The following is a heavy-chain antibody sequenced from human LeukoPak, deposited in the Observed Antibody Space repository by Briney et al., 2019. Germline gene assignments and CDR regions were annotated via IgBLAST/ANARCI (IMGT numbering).Heavy chain of an antibody. J-gene: IGHJ5*02. V-gene: IGHV4-59*01. D-gene: IGHD3-22*01. Sequence: SETLSLTCTVSGGSISSYYWSWIRQPPGKGLEWIACISYSGSTKYNPSLKSRVTISIDTSKHRLSLKLSSVTAAHTAVYYCAREPGFDSSGYLNWFDPWGQGTLVTVSS. CDR2: ISYSGST. CDR1: GGSISSYY. CDR3: AREPGFDSSGYLNWFDP.